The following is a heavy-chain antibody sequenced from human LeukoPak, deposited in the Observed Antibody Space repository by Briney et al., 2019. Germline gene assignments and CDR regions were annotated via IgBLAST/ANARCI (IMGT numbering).Heavy chain of an antibody. CDR3: ARVRLGYCSSTSCPVYYFDY. CDR1: GGTFSSYA. Sequence: GASVKVSCKASGGTFSSYAISWVRQAPGQGLEWMGGIIPIFGTANYAQKFQGRVTITTDESTSTAYMELSSLRSEDTAVYYCARVRLGYCSSTSCPVYYFDYWGQGTLVTVSS. CDR2: IIPIFGTA. D-gene: IGHD2-2*01. V-gene: IGHV1-69*05. J-gene: IGHJ4*02.